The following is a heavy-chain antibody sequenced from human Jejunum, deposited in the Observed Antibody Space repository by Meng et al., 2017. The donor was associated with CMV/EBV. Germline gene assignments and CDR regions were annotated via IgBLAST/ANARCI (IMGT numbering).Heavy chain of an antibody. J-gene: IGHJ3*01. V-gene: IGHV1-18*01. CDR2: ISPYNGNT. D-gene: IGHD3-3*01. CDR3: ARGRTRFLEWLPSDWFDF. Sequence: STSYDMTWVRQAPGRGLEWMRWISPYNGNTKSSQNLQGRVTMTTDTFTSTAYMELRSLTSDDTAVYYCARGRTRFLEWLPSDWFDFWGQGTMVTVSS. CDR1: STSYD.